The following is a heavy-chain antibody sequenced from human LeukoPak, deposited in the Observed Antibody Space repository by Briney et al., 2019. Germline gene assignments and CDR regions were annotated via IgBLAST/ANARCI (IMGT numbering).Heavy chain of an antibody. CDR1: GLTGSHNY. D-gene: IGHD4-17*01. V-gene: IGHV3-53*01. Sequence: GGSLRLSCAASGLTGSHNYVSWVRQAPGRGLEWVSAIHTSGDTCYADSVKGRFTISRDTSKNTLYLQINSLRVEDTAVYYCIVFGDSNHWGQGALVTVSS. CDR3: IVFGDSNH. J-gene: IGHJ5*02. CDR2: IHTSGDT.